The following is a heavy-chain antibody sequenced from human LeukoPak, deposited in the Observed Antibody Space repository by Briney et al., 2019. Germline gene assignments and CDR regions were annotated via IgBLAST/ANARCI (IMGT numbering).Heavy chain of an antibody. CDR2: FDPEDGEI. Sequence: GASVTVSCKVSEYTLTELSMHWVRQAPGKGLEWLGGFDPEDGEIIYAQKFQGRVTMSDDTSTDTAYMELGGLRSDDTAVYYCAADRGDYSGSYWTAFDIWGQGTMVTVSS. D-gene: IGHD1-26*01. V-gene: IGHV1-24*01. CDR1: EYTLTELS. CDR3: AADRGDYSGSYWTAFDI. J-gene: IGHJ3*02.